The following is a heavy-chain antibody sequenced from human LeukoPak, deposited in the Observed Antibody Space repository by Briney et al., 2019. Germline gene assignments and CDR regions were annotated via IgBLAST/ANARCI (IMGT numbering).Heavy chain of an antibody. Sequence: PSETLPLTCAVYGGSFSGYYWSWIRQPPGKGLEWIGEINHSGSTNYNPSLKSRVTISVDPSKNQFSLKLSSVTAADTAVYYCARLEYNWNDRGGWFDPWGQGTLVTVSS. CDR3: ARLEYNWNDRGGWFDP. D-gene: IGHD1-1*01. CDR2: INHSGST. J-gene: IGHJ5*02. CDR1: GGSFSGYY. V-gene: IGHV4-34*01.